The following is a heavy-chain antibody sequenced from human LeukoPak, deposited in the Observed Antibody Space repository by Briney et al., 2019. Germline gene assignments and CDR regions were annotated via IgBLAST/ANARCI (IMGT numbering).Heavy chain of an antibody. D-gene: IGHD3-22*01. CDR3: ARRDSSGYVCDY. V-gene: IGHV3-21*06. CDR1: GFTLSSYS. J-gene: IGHJ4*02. CDR2: ISSNSSYI. Sequence: PGGSLRLSCAASGFTLSSYSMNWVRQAPGKGLEWASSISSNSSYIYYADSVKGRFTISRDNAKNSLYVQMDSLRAEDTAVYYCARRDSSGYVCDYSGQGTLVTVSS.